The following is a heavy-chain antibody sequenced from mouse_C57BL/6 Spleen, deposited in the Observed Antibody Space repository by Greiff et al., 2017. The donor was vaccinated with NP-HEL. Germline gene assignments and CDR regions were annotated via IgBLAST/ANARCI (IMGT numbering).Heavy chain of an antibody. J-gene: IGHJ3*01. V-gene: IGHV1-26*01. CDR3: ARYPKYYGSSWFAY. CDR1: GYTFTDYY. Sequence: EVQLQQSGPELVKPGASVKISCKASGYTFTDYYMNWVKQSHGKSLEWIGDINPNNGGTSYNQKFKGKATLTVDKSSSTAYMELRSLTSEDSAVYDCARYPKYYGSSWFAYWGQGTLVTVSA. D-gene: IGHD1-1*01. CDR2: INPNNGGT.